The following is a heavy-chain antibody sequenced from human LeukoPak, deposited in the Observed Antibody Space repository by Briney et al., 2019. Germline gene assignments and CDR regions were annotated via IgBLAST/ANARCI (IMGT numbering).Heavy chain of an antibody. J-gene: IGHJ4*02. D-gene: IGHD6-13*01. V-gene: IGHV4-38-2*02. CDR3: ARVTGYMTEDYFDY. CDR1: GYSITNAYY. Sequence: PSETLSLTCTVSGYSITNAYYWGWIRQPPGKGLEWIGSIYHSGSTYYNPSLKSRVTISVDTSKNQFSLRLSSVTAADTAVYYCARVTGYMTEDYFDYWGQGTLITVSS. CDR2: IYHSGST.